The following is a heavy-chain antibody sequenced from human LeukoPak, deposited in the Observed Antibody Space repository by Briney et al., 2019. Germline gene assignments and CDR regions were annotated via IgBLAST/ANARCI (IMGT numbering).Heavy chain of an antibody. Sequence: ASVKVSCKASGYTFTGYYMHWVRQAPGQGLEWMGWINPNSGGTNYAQKFQGRVTMTRDTSISTAYMELSGLTSEDTAVYYCARVKSGAAAGLDAFDIWGQGTMVTVSS. V-gene: IGHV1-2*02. CDR2: INPNSGGT. CDR1: GYTFTGYY. J-gene: IGHJ3*02. CDR3: ARVKSGAAAGLDAFDI. D-gene: IGHD6-13*01.